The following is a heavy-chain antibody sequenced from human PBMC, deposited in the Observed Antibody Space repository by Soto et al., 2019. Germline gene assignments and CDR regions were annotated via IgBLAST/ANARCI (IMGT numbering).Heavy chain of an antibody. Sequence: SETLSLTCTVSGGSISSGDDYWSWIRQPPGKGLELIGYIYYSGSTYYNPSLKSRVSISVDTSKNRFSLKLSSVTAADSAVYYCDTVYYYDRTRIDYWGQGTLVTVSS. CDR2: IYYSGST. CDR1: GGSISSGDDY. D-gene: IGHD3-22*01. J-gene: IGHJ4*02. CDR3: DTVYYYDRTRIDY. V-gene: IGHV4-30-4*01.